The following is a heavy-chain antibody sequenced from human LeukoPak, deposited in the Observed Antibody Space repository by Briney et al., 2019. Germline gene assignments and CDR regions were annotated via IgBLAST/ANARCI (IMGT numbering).Heavy chain of an antibody. V-gene: IGHV3-53*01. CDR1: GFTVSSNY. Sequence: GGSLRLSCAASGFTVSSNYMSWVRQAPGKGLEWVSVIYSGGSTYYADSVKGRFTISRDNSENTLYLQMNSLRAEDTAVYYCARGNEYYYYYYGMDVWGQGTTVTVSS. J-gene: IGHJ6*02. D-gene: IGHD1-1*01. CDR3: ARGNEYYYYYYGMDV. CDR2: IYSGGST.